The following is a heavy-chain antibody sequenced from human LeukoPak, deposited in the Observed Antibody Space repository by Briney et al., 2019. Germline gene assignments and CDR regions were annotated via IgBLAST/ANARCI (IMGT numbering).Heavy chain of an antibody. V-gene: IGHV1-69*01. J-gene: IGHJ4*02. Sequence: SVKVSCKASGGTFSSYAISWVRQAPGQGLEWMGGIIPIFGTANYAQKFQGRVTITADESTSTAYMELSSLRSEDTAVYYCAAPRTIGGRGEFDYWGQGTLVTVSS. D-gene: IGHD3-10*01. CDR1: GGTFSSYA. CDR2: IIPIFGTA. CDR3: AAPRTIGGRGEFDY.